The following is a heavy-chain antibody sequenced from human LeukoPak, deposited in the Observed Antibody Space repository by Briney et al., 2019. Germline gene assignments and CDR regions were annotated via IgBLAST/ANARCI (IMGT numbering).Heavy chain of an antibody. CDR2: IYSGGST. Sequence: GGSLRLSCAASGFTVSSNYMSWVRQAPGKGLEWVSVIYSGGSTYYADSVKGRFTISRDNSKNTLYLQMNSLRAEDTAVYYCARDDCTSTSCFSYAADYWGQGTLVTVSS. V-gene: IGHV3-53*01. CDR1: GFTVSSNY. J-gene: IGHJ4*02. D-gene: IGHD2-2*01. CDR3: ARDDCTSTSCFSYAADY.